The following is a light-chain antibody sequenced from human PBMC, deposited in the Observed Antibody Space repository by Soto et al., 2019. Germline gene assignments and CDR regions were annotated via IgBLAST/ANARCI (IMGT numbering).Light chain of an antibody. Sequence: DIQMTQSPSSLSASVGDIVTITCQASEDINRYLNWYQQKPGKAPRLLIYDISNLEVGVPSRFSGSGSGTDFTFTITSLQPEDVATYFCQQYGNVPLTFGGGTKVEIK. V-gene: IGKV1-33*01. CDR3: QQYGNVPLT. CDR2: DIS. CDR1: EDINRY. J-gene: IGKJ4*01.